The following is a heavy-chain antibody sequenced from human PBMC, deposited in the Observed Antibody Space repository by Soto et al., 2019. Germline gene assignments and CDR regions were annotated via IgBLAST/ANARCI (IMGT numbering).Heavy chain of an antibody. CDR1: GFTFSSFA. CDR2: ISGSGGDT. V-gene: IGHV3-23*01. J-gene: IGHJ4*02. CDR3: AGPGYSSQDY. Sequence: VQLSESGGGLVQPGVSLRLSCAASGFTFSSFALSWVRQAPGKGLEWVAAISGSGGDTDYADSVKGRFTISRDNVKSMVFLQMNSLRDEDTAVYYCAGPGYSSQDYWGQGTLVTVSS. D-gene: IGHD5-18*01.